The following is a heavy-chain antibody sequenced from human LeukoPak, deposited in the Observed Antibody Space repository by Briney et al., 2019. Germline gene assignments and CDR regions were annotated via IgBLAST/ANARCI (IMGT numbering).Heavy chain of an antibody. CDR3: ARKYCSNGVCYDN. Sequence: GESLKISCKGSGYSFTSYWIGWVRQMPGKGLEWMGSIYPGDSNTRYSPSFQGQVTISADKSISTAYLQWSSLKASDTAMYYCARKYCSNGVCYDNWGQGTLVTVSS. V-gene: IGHV5-51*01. CDR1: GYSFTSYW. J-gene: IGHJ4*02. CDR2: IYPGDSNT. D-gene: IGHD2-8*01.